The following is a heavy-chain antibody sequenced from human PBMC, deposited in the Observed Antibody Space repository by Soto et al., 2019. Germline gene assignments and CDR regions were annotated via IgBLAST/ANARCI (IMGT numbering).Heavy chain of an antibody. V-gene: IGHV6-1*01. Sequence: PSQTLSLTCAISGDSFSSNSVAWNWIRQSPSRGLEWLGRIYYRSKWYNDYAVSVKSRININPDTSKNQFSLQLNSVTPEDTAVNYCARFGSGWWFDYWGQGTLVTVSS. J-gene: IGHJ4*02. CDR1: GDSFSSNSVA. D-gene: IGHD6-19*01. CDR2: IYYRSKWYN. CDR3: ARFGSGWWFDY.